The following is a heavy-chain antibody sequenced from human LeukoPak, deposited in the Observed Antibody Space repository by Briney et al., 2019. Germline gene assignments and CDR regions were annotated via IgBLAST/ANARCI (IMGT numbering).Heavy chain of an antibody. J-gene: IGHJ4*02. CDR1: GGSISNYY. CDR3: ARHFGTTGWPKSYFDY. V-gene: IGHV4-59*08. CDR2: IYYSGIT. D-gene: IGHD1-7*01. Sequence: SETLSLTCTVSGGSISNYYWSWIRQPPGKGLEWIGYIYYSGITNYNPSLKSRVTISVDTSKNQFSLKLSSVTAADTAVYYCARHFGTTGWPKSYFDYWGQGTLVTVPS.